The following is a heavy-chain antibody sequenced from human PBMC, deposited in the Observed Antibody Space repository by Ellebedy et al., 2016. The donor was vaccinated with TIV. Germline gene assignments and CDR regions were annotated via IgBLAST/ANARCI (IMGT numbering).Heavy chain of an antibody. Sequence: GGSLRLSCAASGFTFSDYYMSWIRQAPGKGLEWVSYISSSGSTIYYADSVKGRFTISRDNAKNSLYLQMNSLRAEDTAVYYCASHRGGSYYRDYYYGMDVWGQGTTITVSS. V-gene: IGHV3-11*01. CDR2: ISSSGSTI. J-gene: IGHJ6*02. CDR1: GFTFSDYY. D-gene: IGHD1-26*01. CDR3: ASHRGGSYYRDYYYGMDV.